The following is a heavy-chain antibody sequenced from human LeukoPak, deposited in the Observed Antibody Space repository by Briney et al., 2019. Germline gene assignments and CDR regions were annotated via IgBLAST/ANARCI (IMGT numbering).Heavy chain of an antibody. CDR2: ISSSSSTI. V-gene: IGHV3-48*01. CDR3: ASLDNDAFDI. CDR1: GFTFSSYS. J-gene: IGHJ3*02. D-gene: IGHD3-9*01. Sequence: PGGSLRLSCAASGFTFSSYSMNWVRQAPGKGLEWVSYISSSSSTIYYADSVKGRFTISRDNSKNTLYLQMNSLRAEDTAVYYCASLDNDAFDIWGQGTMVTVSS.